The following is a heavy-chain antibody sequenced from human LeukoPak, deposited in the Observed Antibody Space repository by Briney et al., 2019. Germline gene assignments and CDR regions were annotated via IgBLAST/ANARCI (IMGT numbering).Heavy chain of an antibody. Sequence: GGSLRLSCAASGFTFSDYYMSWIRQAPGKGLEWVSYISSSSSYTDYADSVKGRFTISRDNAKNSLYLQMNSLRAEDTAVYYCARGGGYDSSFDYWGQGTLVTVSS. D-gene: IGHD5-12*01. CDR3: ARGGGYDSSFDY. CDR2: ISSSSSYT. J-gene: IGHJ4*02. CDR1: GFTFSDYY. V-gene: IGHV3-11*05.